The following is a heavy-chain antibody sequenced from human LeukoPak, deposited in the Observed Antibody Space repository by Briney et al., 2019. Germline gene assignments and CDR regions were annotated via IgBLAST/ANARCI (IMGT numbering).Heavy chain of an antibody. Sequence: GGTLRLSCSASGFSFSSDGMSWVRQAPGKGLEWVSGILGGAGSTYYADSVKGRFTISRDNSKNTLYLQMNSLRAEDTAVYYCAHGTMYQLDYWGQGTLVTVSS. D-gene: IGHD2-2*01. J-gene: IGHJ4*02. V-gene: IGHV3-23*01. CDR1: GFSFSSDG. CDR3: AHGTMYQLDY. CDR2: ILGGAGST.